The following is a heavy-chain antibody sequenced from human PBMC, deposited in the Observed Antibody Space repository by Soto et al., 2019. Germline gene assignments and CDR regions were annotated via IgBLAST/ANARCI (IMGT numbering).Heavy chain of an antibody. V-gene: IGHV4-59*01. CDR1: GVSISSYF. CDR2: ISFSGAT. J-gene: IGHJ4*02. Sequence: PSETLSLTCTVSGVSISSYFWSWIRQTPGKGLDWIGSISFSGATYSNPSLKGRAALSVDTSENHLSLTLNSVTSADTAVYFCASDRRDGYKRYFAFWGQGNQVTV. D-gene: IGHD3-9*01. CDR3: ASDRRDGYKRYFAF.